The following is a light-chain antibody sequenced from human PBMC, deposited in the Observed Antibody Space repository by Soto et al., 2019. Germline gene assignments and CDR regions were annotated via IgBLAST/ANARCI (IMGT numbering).Light chain of an antibody. CDR1: QSISDW. V-gene: IGKV1-5*03. CDR2: KAS. J-gene: IGKJ1*01. CDR3: QQYDSYWT. Sequence: DIQMTQSPSTLSASIGDRVTITCRASQSISDWLAWHQQKPGKAPKLLIYKASSLESGVPSRFSGSGSGTEFTLTISRLHPDDFATYYCQQYDSYWTFGQGTKVEIK.